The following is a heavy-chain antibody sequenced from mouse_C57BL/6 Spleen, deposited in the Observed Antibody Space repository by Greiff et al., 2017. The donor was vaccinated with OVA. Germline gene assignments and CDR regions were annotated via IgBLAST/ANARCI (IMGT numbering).Heavy chain of an antibody. V-gene: IGHV1-59*01. CDR3: ARGGSTGDYAMDY. J-gene: IGHJ4*01. Sequence: VQLQQPGAELVRPGTSVKLSCKASGYTFTSYWMHWVKQRPGQGLEWIGVIDPSDSYTNYNQKFKGKATLTVDTSSSTAYMQLSSLTSEDSAVYYCARGGSTGDYAMDYWGQGTSVTVSS. D-gene: IGHD1-1*01. CDR2: IDPSDSYT. CDR1: GYTFTSYW.